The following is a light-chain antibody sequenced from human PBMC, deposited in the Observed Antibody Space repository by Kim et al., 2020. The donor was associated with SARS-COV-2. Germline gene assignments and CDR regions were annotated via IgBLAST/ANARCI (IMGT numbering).Light chain of an antibody. CDR2: GAS. Sequence: EIVMTQSPATLSVSPGERATLSCRASQRVSSNLAWYHQKPCQPPRLLIYGASTRATGIPTRFSGSGSGTEFTLTISSLQSEDFAVYYCQQYNNWPLYTFGQGTKLEI. J-gene: IGKJ2*01. V-gene: IGKV3-15*01. CDR1: QRVSSN. CDR3: QQYNNWPLYT.